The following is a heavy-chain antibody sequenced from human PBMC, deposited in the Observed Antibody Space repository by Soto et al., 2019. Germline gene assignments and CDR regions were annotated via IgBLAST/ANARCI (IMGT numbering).Heavy chain of an antibody. CDR2: ISGSGGST. V-gene: IGHV3-23*01. CDR3: AKGGEDYGDYLSPFDY. J-gene: IGHJ4*02. CDR1: GFTFSSYA. D-gene: IGHD4-17*01. Sequence: EVQLLESGGGLVQPGGSLRLSCAASGFTFSSYAMSWVRQAPGKGLEWVSAISGSGGSTYYADSVKGRFTISRDNSKNTLYLQMNSLRAEDTAVYYCAKGGEDYGDYLSPFDYWGQGTLVTVSS.